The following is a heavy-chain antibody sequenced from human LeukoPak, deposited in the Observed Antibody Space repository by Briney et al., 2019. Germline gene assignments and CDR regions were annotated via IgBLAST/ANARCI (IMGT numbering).Heavy chain of an antibody. CDR3: ARVGGVTPFFYFDF. Sequence: GGSLRLSCAASGFTFSSYWMSWVRQAPGKGLEWVANIKQDGSEKYYVDSVKGRFTISRDNAKNSLYLQMNSLRAEDTAVYYCARVGGVTPFFYFDFWGQGTLVTVSS. J-gene: IGHJ4*02. CDR1: GFTFSSYW. V-gene: IGHV3-7*01. D-gene: IGHD1-26*01. CDR2: IKQDGSEK.